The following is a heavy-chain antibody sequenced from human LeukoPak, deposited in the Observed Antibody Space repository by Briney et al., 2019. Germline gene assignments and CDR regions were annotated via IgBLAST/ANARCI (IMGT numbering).Heavy chain of an antibody. CDR2: IYYSGST. CDR1: GGSISSSSYY. D-gene: IGHD7-27*01. V-gene: IGHV4-39*01. Sequence: SETLSLTCTVSGGSISSSSYYWGWIRQPPGKGLEWIGSIYYSGSTYYNPSLKSRATISVDTSMNQLSLKMTSVTAADTAVYCCARQFGNWDPDYWGQGTLVTVSS. J-gene: IGHJ4*02. CDR3: ARQFGNWDPDY.